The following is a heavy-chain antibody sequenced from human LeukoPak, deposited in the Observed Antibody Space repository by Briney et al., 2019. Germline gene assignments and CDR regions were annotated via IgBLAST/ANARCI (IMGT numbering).Heavy chain of an antibody. CDR2: IRDSGGRK. J-gene: IGHJ4*02. Sequence: GGSLRLSWAVSGITLSNYGIGSVRHEPGDWMELVGGIRDSGGRKNCADSVEGRFTIYRDNAKNTLYLQMNSLRAEDTTVYFCAKRGVVIRVILVGFHKEAYYFDSWGQRALVTVSS. D-gene: IGHD3-22*01. CDR1: GITLSNYG. CDR3: AKRGVVIRVILVGFHKEAYYFDS. V-gene: IGHV3-23*01.